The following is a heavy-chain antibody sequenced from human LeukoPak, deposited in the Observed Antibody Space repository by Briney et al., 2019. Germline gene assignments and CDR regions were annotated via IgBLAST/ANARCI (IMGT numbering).Heavy chain of an antibody. CDR1: GFTLDDYA. V-gene: IGHV3-43*02. J-gene: IGHJ4*02. CDR2: ISGDGGST. Sequence: PGGSLRLSCAASGFTLDDYAMHWVRQAPGKGLEWFCLISGDGGSTYYADSVKGRFTISRDNSKDSLYLQMNSLRTEDTALYYCAKDDDGGLYWGQGTLVTVSS. CDR3: AKDDDGGLY. D-gene: IGHD4-23*01.